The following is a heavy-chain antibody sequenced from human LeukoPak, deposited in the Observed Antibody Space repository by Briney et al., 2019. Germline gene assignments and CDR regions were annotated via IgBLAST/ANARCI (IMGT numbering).Heavy chain of an antibody. J-gene: IGHJ4*02. D-gene: IGHD3-10*01. Sequence: PGGSLRLSCAASGFTFSSYAMSWVRQAPGKGLEWVSAISGSGGSTYYADSVKGRFTISRDNSKNTLYLQMNSLRAEDTAVYYCAKVSYGSGSYYTPFEFDYWGQGTLVTVSS. CDR1: GFTFSSYA. CDR2: ISGSGGST. V-gene: IGHV3-23*01. CDR3: AKVSYGSGSYYTPFEFDY.